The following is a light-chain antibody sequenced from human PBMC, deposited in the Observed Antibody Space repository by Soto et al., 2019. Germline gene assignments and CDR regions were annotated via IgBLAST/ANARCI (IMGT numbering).Light chain of an antibody. CDR3: HQYGDSPQT. V-gene: IGKV3-20*01. CDR2: GAS. Sequence: EVVLTQSPGTLSLSPGERATLSCRASQSFGSNFLAWYQQKPGQAPRLLIYGASTGATGIPARFRGSGSGTDFTLTISSLEPEDSAVYFCHQYGDSPQTFGQGTKLEIK. CDR1: QSFGSNF. J-gene: IGKJ2*01.